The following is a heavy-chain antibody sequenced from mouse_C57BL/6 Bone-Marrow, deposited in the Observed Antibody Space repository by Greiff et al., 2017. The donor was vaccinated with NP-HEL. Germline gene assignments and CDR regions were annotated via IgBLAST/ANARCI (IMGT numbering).Heavy chain of an antibody. CDR1: GYTFTSYW. CDR3: ARNDYDEGFAY. Sequence: QVQLQQPGAELVKPGASVKLSCKASGYTFTSYWMQWVKQRPGQGLEWIGEIDPSDSYTNYNQKFKGKATLTVDTSSRTAYMQLSSLTSEDSAVYYCARNDYDEGFAYWGQGTLVTVSA. CDR2: IDPSDSYT. D-gene: IGHD2-4*01. V-gene: IGHV1-50*01. J-gene: IGHJ3*01.